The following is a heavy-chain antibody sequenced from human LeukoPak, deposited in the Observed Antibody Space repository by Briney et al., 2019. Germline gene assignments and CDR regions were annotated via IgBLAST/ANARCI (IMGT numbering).Heavy chain of an antibody. CDR2: IYYSGST. CDR3: ATSIAVAGTPFDY. V-gene: IGHV4-59*01. CDR1: GGSISSYY. Sequence: SETLSLTCTVSGGSISSYYWSWIRQPPGKGREWIGYIYYSGSTNYNPSLKSRVTISVDTSKNQFSLKLSSVTAADTAVYYCATSIAVAGTPFDYWGQGTLVTVSS. D-gene: IGHD6-19*01. J-gene: IGHJ4*02.